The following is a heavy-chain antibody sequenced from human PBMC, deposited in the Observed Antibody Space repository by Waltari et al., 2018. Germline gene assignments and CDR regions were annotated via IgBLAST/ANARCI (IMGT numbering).Heavy chain of an antibody. V-gene: IGHV4-38-2*01. Sequence: QVQLQESGPGLVKPSETLSLTCAVSGYSISSGYYWGWIRQPPGKGLEWIGSIYHSGSTCYNPSTKSRVHIVVDTSKNQFALKLSSVTAADTAVYYCARIRIAAAGTYYYGMDVWGQGTTVTVSS. D-gene: IGHD6-13*01. CDR3: ARIRIAAAGTYYYGMDV. J-gene: IGHJ6*02. CDR2: IYHSGST. CDR1: GYSISSGYY.